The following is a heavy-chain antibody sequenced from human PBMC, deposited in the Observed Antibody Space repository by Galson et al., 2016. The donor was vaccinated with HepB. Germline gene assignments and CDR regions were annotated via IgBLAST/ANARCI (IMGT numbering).Heavy chain of an antibody. CDR2: IWYDGSNK. Sequence: SLRLSCAASGFTFSSYGMHWVRQAPGKGLEWVAVIWYDGSNKYYADSVKGRFTISRDNSKNTLYLQMNSMRAEDTAVYYCARDPGIVAYLDYWGQGTLVTVTS. CDR1: GFTFSSYG. V-gene: IGHV3-33*01. D-gene: IGHD6-13*01. J-gene: IGHJ4*02. CDR3: ARDPGIVAYLDY.